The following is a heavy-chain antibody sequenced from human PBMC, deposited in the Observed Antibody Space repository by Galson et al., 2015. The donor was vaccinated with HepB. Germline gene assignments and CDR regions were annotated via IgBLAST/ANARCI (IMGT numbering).Heavy chain of an antibody. CDR3: ARDVSDWDGHTSTWMSLDY. CDR1: GFNFNNHW. Sequence: SLRLSCAASGFNFNNHWMHWVRQVPGRGLVWVSFINTDGSRTHYADSVRGRFTISRDNAKNTLYLQMNSLRVEDTAVYYCARDVSDWDGHTSTWMSLDYWGRGTLVTVSS. V-gene: IGHV3-74*01. J-gene: IGHJ4*02. D-gene: IGHD6-13*01. CDR2: INTDGSRT.